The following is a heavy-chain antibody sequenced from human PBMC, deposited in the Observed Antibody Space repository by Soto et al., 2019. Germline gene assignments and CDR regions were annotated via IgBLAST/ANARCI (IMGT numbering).Heavy chain of an antibody. Sequence: SETLSLTCTVSGASIISYYWTWIRQSPGKGLEWIGYIYHTGSTSYNPSLKSRVTISFDTSKNQFSLKLSSVTAADTAVYYCARWTNWNYHCWGQGTQVTVSS. CDR3: ARWTNWNYHC. CDR2: IYHTGST. D-gene: IGHD1-7*01. V-gene: IGHV4-59*01. J-gene: IGHJ4*02. CDR1: GASIISYY.